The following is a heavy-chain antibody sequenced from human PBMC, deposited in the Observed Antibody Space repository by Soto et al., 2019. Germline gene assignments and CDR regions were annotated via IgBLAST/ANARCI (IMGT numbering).Heavy chain of an antibody. CDR3: AKGGLWFGELDYYYYGMDV. CDR1: GFTFSNYA. Sequence: GGSLRLSCAASGFTFSNYAMSWVRQAPGKGLEWVSAFTGSGGFTYYADSVKGRFTIFRDNSKNTLYLQMNSLRAEDTAVYYCAKGGLWFGELDYYYYGMDVWGQGTTVTVSS. CDR2: FTGSGGFT. J-gene: IGHJ6*02. V-gene: IGHV3-23*01. D-gene: IGHD3-10*01.